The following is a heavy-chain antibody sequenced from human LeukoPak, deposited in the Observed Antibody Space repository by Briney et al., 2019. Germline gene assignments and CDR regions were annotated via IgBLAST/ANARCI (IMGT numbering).Heavy chain of an antibody. CDR1: GFTFSSYW. D-gene: IGHD5-18*01. CDR3: AKKMGIQLWASGGYYFDY. J-gene: IGHJ4*02. Sequence: GGSLRLSCAASGFTFSSYWMSWVRQAPGKGLEWVSSISASGGSTNYADSVRGRFTISRDNSKNTVYLQMNSLRAEDTAVYYCAKKMGIQLWASGGYYFDYWGQGTLVTVSS. CDR2: ISASGGST. V-gene: IGHV3-23*01.